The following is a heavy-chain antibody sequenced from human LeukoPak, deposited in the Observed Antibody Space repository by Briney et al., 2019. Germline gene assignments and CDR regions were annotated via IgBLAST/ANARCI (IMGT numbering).Heavy chain of an antibody. CDR1: GGSISSGGYY. V-gene: IGHV4-31*03. CDR2: IYYSGST. Sequence: SQTLSLTCTVSGGSISSGGYYWSWIRQHPGKGLEWVGYIYYSGSTYYNPSLKSRVTISVDTSKNQFSLKLSSVTAADTAVYYCARGYYDILTGYCPPVYWGQGTLVTVSS. D-gene: IGHD3-9*01. CDR3: ARGYYDILTGYCPPVY. J-gene: IGHJ4*02.